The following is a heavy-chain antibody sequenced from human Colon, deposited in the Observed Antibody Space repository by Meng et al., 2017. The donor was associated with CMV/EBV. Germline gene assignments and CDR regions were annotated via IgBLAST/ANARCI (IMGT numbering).Heavy chain of an antibody. D-gene: IGHD3-3*01. CDR1: GLTFSSFA. J-gene: IGHJ4*02. Sequence: GGSLRLSCVVSGLTFSSFAMHWVRQAPGKGLEWVAVISYDGSNMHYADSVKGRFTISRDNGKNTLFLQMNSLRAEDTAVYYCARDTISGVVAFDYWGQGALVTVSS. CDR3: ARDTISGVVAFDY. V-gene: IGHV3-30*14. CDR2: ISYDGSNM.